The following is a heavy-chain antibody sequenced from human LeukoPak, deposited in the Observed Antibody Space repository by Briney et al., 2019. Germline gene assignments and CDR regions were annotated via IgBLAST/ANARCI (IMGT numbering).Heavy chain of an antibody. Sequence: GGSLRLSCAASGFTFDDYGMNWVRQTPGKGLEWVSTITWNGANTGCADSVKGRFTISRDNAKSSLSLQMKSLSPEDTALYYCARSSTTVTTRYFDLWGRGTLVTVSS. J-gene: IGHJ2*01. CDR3: ARSSTTVTTRYFDL. V-gene: IGHV3-20*04. CDR1: GFTFDDYG. CDR2: ITWNGANT. D-gene: IGHD4-17*01.